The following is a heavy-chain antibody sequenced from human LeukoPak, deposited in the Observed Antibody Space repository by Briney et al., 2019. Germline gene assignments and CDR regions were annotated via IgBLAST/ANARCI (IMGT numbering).Heavy chain of an antibody. CDR3: ARDRGLGAFDI. CDR1: GYTFTSYG. D-gene: IGHD3-10*01. J-gene: IGHJ3*02. CDR2: ISAYNGNT. Sequence: ASVKVSCKASGYTFTSYGISWVRQAPGQGLEWMGWISAYNGNTNYAQKLQGRVTMTTDRSTSTAYMELRSLSSADTAVYYCARDRGLGAFDIWGQGTVVTVSS. V-gene: IGHV1-18*01.